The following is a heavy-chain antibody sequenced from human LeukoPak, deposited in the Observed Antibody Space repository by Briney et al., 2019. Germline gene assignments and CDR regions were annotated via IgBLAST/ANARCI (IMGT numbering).Heavy chain of an antibody. CDR2: INPNSGGT. CDR1: GYTFTGYY. J-gene: IGHJ5*02. V-gene: IGHV1-2*02. D-gene: IGHD3-10*01. Sequence: GASVKVSCKASGYTFTGYYMHWVRQAPGQGLEWMGWINPNSGGTNYAQKFQGRVTMTRDTSISTAYMELSRLRSDDTAVYYCARGGHRRYYYVSGTEFDPWGQGTLVTVSS. CDR3: ARGGHRRYYYVSGTEFDP.